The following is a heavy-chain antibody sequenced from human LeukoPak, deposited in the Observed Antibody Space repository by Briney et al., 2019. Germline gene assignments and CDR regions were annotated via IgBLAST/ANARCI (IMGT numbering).Heavy chain of an antibody. Sequence: GGSLRLSCAASGFTFSSYAMHWVRQAPGKGLEWVAVISYDGSNKYYADSVKDRFTISRDNSRNTLHLQMNSLRAEDTAVYSCAKASLRYFDWFSDYWGQGTLVTVSS. CDR3: AKASLRYFDWFSDY. CDR2: ISYDGSNK. V-gene: IGHV3-30*18. CDR1: GFTFSSYA. J-gene: IGHJ4*02. D-gene: IGHD3-9*01.